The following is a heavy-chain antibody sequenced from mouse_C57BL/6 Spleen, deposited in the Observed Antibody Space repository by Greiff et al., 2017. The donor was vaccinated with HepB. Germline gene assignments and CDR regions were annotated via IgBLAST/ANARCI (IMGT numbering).Heavy chain of an antibody. J-gene: IGHJ3*01. D-gene: IGHD1-1*01. Sequence: VQLQQSGAELVRPGASVTLSCKASGYTFTDYEMHWVKQTPVHGLEWIGAIDPETGGTAYNQKFKGKAILTADKSSSTAYMELRSLTSEDSAVYYCTRYAGRSSAWFAYWGQGTLVTVSA. CDR3: TRYAGRSSAWFAY. CDR2: IDPETGGT. CDR1: GYTFTDYE. V-gene: IGHV1-15*01.